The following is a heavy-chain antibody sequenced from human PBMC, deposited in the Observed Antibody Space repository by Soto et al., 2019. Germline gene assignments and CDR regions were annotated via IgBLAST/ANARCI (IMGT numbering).Heavy chain of an antibody. Sequence: HPGGSLRLSCAASGFTFRSYGTHWVRQAPGKGLEWLAVISNDGTNKYLADSVKGRLTLSRDNSRNTLSLEINNLRPEDTAVYYCGKDTLDCSGGDCPLYYYYGMDVWGQGTTVTVSS. CDR2: ISNDGTNK. CDR3: GKDTLDCSGGDCPLYYYYGMDV. D-gene: IGHD2-15*01. CDR1: GFTFRSYG. J-gene: IGHJ6*02. V-gene: IGHV3-30*18.